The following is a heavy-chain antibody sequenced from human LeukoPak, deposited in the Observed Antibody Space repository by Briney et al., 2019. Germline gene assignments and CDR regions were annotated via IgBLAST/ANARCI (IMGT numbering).Heavy chain of an antibody. D-gene: IGHD3-22*01. CDR2: INPNSGGT. V-gene: IGHV1-2*02. J-gene: IGHJ4*02. Sequence: GASVKVSCKASGYTFTGYYMHWVRQAPGQGLEWMGWINPNSGGTNYAQKFQGRVTMTRDTSISTDYMELSRLRSDDTAVYYCAREVVAYDSSGLSLGYWGQGTRVTVSS. CDR3: AREVVAYDSSGLSLGY. CDR1: GYTFTGYY.